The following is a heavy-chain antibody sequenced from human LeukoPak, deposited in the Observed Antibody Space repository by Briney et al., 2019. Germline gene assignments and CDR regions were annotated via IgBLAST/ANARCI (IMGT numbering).Heavy chain of an antibody. CDR3: ARVPNYYDSSGYDEYYYYYYMDV. Sequence: SETLSLTCAVYGGSFSDYYWSWIRQPPGKGLEWIGEINHSGSTNYNPSLKSRVTISVDTSKNQFSLKLSSVTAADTAVYYCARVPNYYDSSGYDEYYYYYYMDVWGKGTTVTVSS. V-gene: IGHV4-34*01. CDR2: INHSGST. D-gene: IGHD3-22*01. J-gene: IGHJ6*03. CDR1: GGSFSDYY.